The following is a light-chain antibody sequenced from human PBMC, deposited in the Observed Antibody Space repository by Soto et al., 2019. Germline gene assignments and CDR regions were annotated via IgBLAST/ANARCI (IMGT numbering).Light chain of an antibody. J-gene: IGLJ1*01. V-gene: IGLV2-8*01. CDR3: SSYAGSSNV. CDR2: EVN. CDR1: SSDVGGYNY. Sequence: QSVLTQPPSASGSPGQSVAISCTGTSSDVGGYNYASWYQQHPGKAPKLMIYEVNKRPSGVPDRFSGSKSGNTASLTVSGLQAEDEDDYYCSSYAGSSNVFGTGTKVTVL.